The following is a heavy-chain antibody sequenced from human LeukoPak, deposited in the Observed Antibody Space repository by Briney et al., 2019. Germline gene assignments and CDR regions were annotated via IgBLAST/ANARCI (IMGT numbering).Heavy chain of an antibody. D-gene: IGHD3-9*01. Sequence: SQTLSLTCTVSGGSISSGDYYWRWIRQPPGKGLEWIGYIYYSGSTYYNPSLKSRVTISVDASKNQFSLKLSSVTAADTAVYYCARSLAAQYYDILTDYFDYWGQGTLVTVSS. CDR2: IYYSGST. V-gene: IGHV4-30-4*01. CDR3: ARSLAAQYYDILTDYFDY. CDR1: GGSISSGDYY. J-gene: IGHJ4*02.